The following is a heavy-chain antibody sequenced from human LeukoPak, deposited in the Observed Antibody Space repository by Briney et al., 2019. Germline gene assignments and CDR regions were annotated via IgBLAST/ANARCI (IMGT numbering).Heavy chain of an antibody. CDR3: ARSGSYQSTFDP. Sequence: ASVKVSCKASGYTFNCYYMYWVRQAPGQGLEWMGWSNPNSGGTNYTQKFQGRVTMTMDTSITTAYMELSRLRPDDTAVYYCARSGSYQSTFDPWGQGTLVTVSS. CDR2: SNPNSGGT. D-gene: IGHD1-26*01. J-gene: IGHJ5*02. V-gene: IGHV1-2*02. CDR1: GYTFNCYY.